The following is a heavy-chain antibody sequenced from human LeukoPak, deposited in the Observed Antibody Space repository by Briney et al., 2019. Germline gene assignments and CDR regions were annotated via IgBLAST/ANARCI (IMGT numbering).Heavy chain of an antibody. Sequence: GGSLTLSCAASGFAFSSYSMNWVRQAPGEGLGWVSSISSSSSYIYYEDSVKGRFTISRDNANNSLYLQMNSLRAEDTAVYYCASFDTPIEYQLYPLPFYYYMDVWSKGTTVTVSS. CDR2: ISSSSSYI. J-gene: IGHJ6*03. CDR1: GFAFSSYS. CDR3: ASFDTPIEYQLYPLPFYYYMDV. V-gene: IGHV3-21*01. D-gene: IGHD2-2*01.